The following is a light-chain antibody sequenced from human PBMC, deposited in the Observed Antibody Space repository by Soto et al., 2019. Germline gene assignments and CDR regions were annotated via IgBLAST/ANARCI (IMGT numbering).Light chain of an antibody. CDR1: QSVSSSY. V-gene: IGKV3-20*01. CDR3: QQDGSSPRWT. CDR2: GAS. Sequence: EIVLTQSPGTLSLSPGERATLSCRASQSVSSSYLAWYQQNPGQAPRLLIYGASSRATGIPDRLSGSGSGTDCTLTISRLEPEDFAVYYCQQDGSSPRWTFGQGTKVEIK. J-gene: IGKJ1*01.